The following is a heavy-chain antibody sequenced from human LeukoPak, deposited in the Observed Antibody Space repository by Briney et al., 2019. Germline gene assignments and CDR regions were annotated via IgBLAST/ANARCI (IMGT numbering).Heavy chain of an antibody. Sequence: GGSLRLSCAASGFTFTTYWMHWVRQAPGKGLEWVSVFYSGGSAYYADSVKGRFTISRDLSKNTLFLQMNSLRAEDTAVYYCATPGGSGDYPYPTYFNYWGQGTLITVSS. J-gene: IGHJ4*02. D-gene: IGHD3-10*01. CDR1: GFTFTTYW. CDR2: FYSGGSA. CDR3: ATPGGSGDYPYPTYFNY. V-gene: IGHV3-53*01.